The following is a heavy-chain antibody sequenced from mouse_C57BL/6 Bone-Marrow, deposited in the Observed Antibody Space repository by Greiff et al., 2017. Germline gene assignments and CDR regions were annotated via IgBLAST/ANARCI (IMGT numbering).Heavy chain of an antibody. CDR2: IYPGSGST. CDR1: GYTFTSYW. D-gene: IGHD1-1*01. CDR3: AGAGYYYGSNYAMDY. Sequence: QVQLQQPGAELVKPGASVKMSCKASGYTFTSYWITWVKQRPGQGLEWIGDIYPGSGSTNYNEKFKSKATLTVDTSSSTAYMQLSSLTSEDSAVYYCAGAGYYYGSNYAMDYWGQGTSVTVSS. V-gene: IGHV1-55*01. J-gene: IGHJ4*01.